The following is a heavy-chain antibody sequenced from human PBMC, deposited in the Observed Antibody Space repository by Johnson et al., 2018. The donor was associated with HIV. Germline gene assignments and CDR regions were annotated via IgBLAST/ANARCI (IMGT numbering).Heavy chain of an antibody. D-gene: IGHD3-22*01. CDR1: GFTFSNAW. J-gene: IGHJ3*02. CDR2: IKSETDGGTT. CDR3: TTPLLYYYDSSGYRNDAFDI. V-gene: IGHV3-15*02. Sequence: VQLVESGGALVKPGGSLRLSCVASGFTFSNAWLSWVRQAAGEGLEWVGRIKSETDGGTTDYAAPVKGRFTISRDDSKNTLYLQMNSLKTEDTAVYYCTTPLLYYYDSSGYRNDAFDIWGQGTMVTVSS.